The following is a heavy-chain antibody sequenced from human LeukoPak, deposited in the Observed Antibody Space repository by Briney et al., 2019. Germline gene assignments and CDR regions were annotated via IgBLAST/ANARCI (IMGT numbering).Heavy chain of an antibody. V-gene: IGHV4-39*07. CDR3: ARGTGTTSYYYMDV. Sequence: PSETLSLTCTVSGGSISSSSYYWGWIRQPPGTGVEWIESIYYSGSTYNTPSLRSRVTISVATSKNQFSLKLSSVTAAGTAVYYCARGTGTTSYYYMDVWGKGTTVTVSS. J-gene: IGHJ6*03. CDR1: GGSISSSSYY. CDR2: IYYSGST. D-gene: IGHD1-7*01.